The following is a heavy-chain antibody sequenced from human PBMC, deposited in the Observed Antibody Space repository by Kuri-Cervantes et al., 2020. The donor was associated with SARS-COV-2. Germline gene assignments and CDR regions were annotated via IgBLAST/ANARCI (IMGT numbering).Heavy chain of an antibody. J-gene: IGHJ4*02. V-gene: IGHV3-53*01. CDR1: GFSVRSNY. Sequence: GGSLRLSCAASGFSVRSNYMSWVRQAPGKGLEWVSSIYSGGSTYYADSVKGRFTSSRENYKNTVYLQLNSLRVEDTAVYYCARSTVGFDSWGQGTLVTVSS. CDR3: ARSTVGFDS. CDR2: IYSGGST. D-gene: IGHD4-23*01.